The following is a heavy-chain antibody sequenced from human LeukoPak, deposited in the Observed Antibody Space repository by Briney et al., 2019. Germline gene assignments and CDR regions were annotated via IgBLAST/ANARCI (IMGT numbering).Heavy chain of an antibody. Sequence: ASVMVSCKASGYTFTSYDINWVRQATGQGLEWMGWMNPNSGNTGYAQKFQGRVTMTRNTSISTAYMELSSLRSEDTAVYYCARAASKTYYDFWSGYYSGNWFDPWGQGTLVTVSS. V-gene: IGHV1-8*01. CDR1: GYTFTSYD. D-gene: IGHD3-3*01. CDR2: MNPNSGNT. J-gene: IGHJ5*02. CDR3: ARAASKTYYDFWSGYYSGNWFDP.